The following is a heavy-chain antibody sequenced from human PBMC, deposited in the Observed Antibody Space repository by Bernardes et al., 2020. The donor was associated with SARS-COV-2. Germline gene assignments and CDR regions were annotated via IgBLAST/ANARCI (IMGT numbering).Heavy chain of an antibody. D-gene: IGHD1-20*01. CDR2: ISCSGGST. Sequence: GGSLRLSCAASGFTFSSYAMSWVRQAPGKGLEWVSAISCSGGSTYYADSVKGRFTISRDNSKNTLYLQMNSLRAEDTAVYYCAKDSRYNVDYFDYWGQGTLVTVSS. V-gene: IGHV3-23*01. CDR1: GFTFSSYA. CDR3: AKDSRYNVDYFDY. J-gene: IGHJ4*02.